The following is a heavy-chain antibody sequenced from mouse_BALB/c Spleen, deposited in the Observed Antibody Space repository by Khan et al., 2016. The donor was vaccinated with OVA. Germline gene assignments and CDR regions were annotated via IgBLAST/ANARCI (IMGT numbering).Heavy chain of an antibody. CDR3: ARKNGSDFDY. Sequence: EVQLDESGPELVKPGASVKISCKASGYSFTGYFMNWVMQSHGKSLEWIGRINPHIGETLYNQKFKGKATLTVDESSSTAHLQLRSLASEDSAVYYGARKNGSDFDYWGQGTTLTGSS. V-gene: IGHV1-20*02. CDR2: INPHIGET. D-gene: IGHD1-1*01. CDR1: GYSFTGYF. J-gene: IGHJ2*01.